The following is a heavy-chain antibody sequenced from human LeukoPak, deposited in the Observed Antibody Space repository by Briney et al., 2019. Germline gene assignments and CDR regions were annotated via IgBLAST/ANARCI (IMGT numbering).Heavy chain of an antibody. D-gene: IGHD6-6*01. CDR2: MNPNSGNT. CDR3: AKSLPGIAAH. Sequence: ASVKVSCKASGYTFTSYDINWVRQAPGQGLEWMGWMNPNSGNTGYAQKFQGRVTMTRNTSISTAYMELSSLTSEDTAVYYCAKSLPGIAAHWGQGTLVSVTS. J-gene: IGHJ4*02. V-gene: IGHV1-8*01. CDR1: GYTFTSYD.